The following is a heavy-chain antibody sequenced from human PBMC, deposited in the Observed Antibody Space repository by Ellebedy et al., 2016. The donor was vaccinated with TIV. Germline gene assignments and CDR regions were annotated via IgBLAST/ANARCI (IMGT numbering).Heavy chain of an antibody. J-gene: IGHJ5*02. CDR1: GGSISSYY. D-gene: IGHD5-24*01. Sequence: MPSETLSLTCSVSGGSISSYYWYWIRQTPGKGLEWIGYFYNGGNTYYNPSFKSRVTISGDTSKNQFSLKLTSVTAADTDVYFCARRQISEVTISEYNWFDPWGQGTLVTVSS. CDR3: ARRQISEVTISEYNWFDP. CDR2: FYNGGNT. V-gene: IGHV4-59*08.